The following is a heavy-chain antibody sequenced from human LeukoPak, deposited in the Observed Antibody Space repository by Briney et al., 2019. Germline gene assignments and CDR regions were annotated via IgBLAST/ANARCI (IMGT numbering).Heavy chain of an antibody. D-gene: IGHD3-10*01. Sequence: SETLSLTCAVYGGSFSGYYWSWIRQPPGKGLEWIGEINHSGSTNYNPSLKSRVTISVDTSKNQFSLKLSSVTAADTAVYYCARGPANMVRGVRSRPPPPGWFDPWGQGTLVTVSS. CDR1: GGSFSGYY. J-gene: IGHJ5*02. V-gene: IGHV4-34*01. CDR2: INHSGST. CDR3: ARGPANMVRGVRSRPPPPGWFDP.